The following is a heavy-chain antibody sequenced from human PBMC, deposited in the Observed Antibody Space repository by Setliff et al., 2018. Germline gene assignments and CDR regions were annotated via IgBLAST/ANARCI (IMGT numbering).Heavy chain of an antibody. V-gene: IGHV1-18*01. D-gene: IGHD2-8*01. CDR2: ISAYTGNT. J-gene: IGHJ4*02. CDR1: GYTFSHSR. CDR3: SRLVRYCSKTTCQTASGAEV. Sequence: ASVKVSCKASGYTFSHSRITWVRQAPGQGLEWMGWISAYTGNTNYAQKLQGRVTMTTDASTNTAYMELRGLSSDDTAVYYCSRLVRYCSKTTCQTASGAEVWGQGTLVTVSS.